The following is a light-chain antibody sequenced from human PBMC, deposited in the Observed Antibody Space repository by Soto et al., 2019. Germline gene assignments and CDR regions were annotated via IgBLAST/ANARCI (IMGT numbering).Light chain of an antibody. CDR3: QNYNSYSEA. CDR1: QTISSW. J-gene: IGKJ1*01. V-gene: IGKV1-5*03. Sequence: DIQMTKSPSTLSGSVWDRVTITFRASQTISSWLAWYQQKPGKAPKLLIYKASTLKSGVPSRFSGSGSGTEFTLTISSLQPDDFATYYCQNYNSYSEAFGKGTKGDIK. CDR2: KAS.